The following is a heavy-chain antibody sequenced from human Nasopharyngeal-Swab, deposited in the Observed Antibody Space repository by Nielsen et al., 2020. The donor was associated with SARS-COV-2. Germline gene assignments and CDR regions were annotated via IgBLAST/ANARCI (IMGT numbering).Heavy chain of an antibody. CDR2: IWYDGSNK. D-gene: IGHD2-8*01. V-gene: IGHV3-33*01. CDR3: ASEWGAYCTNGVCNPTAGAFDI. CDR1: GFTFSSYG. Sequence: GESLKISCAASGFTFSSYGMHWVRQAPGKGLEWVAVIWYDGSNKYYADSVKGRFTISRDNSRNTLYLQMNSLRAEDTAVYYCASEWGAYCTNGVCNPTAGAFDIWGQGTMVTVSS. J-gene: IGHJ3*02.